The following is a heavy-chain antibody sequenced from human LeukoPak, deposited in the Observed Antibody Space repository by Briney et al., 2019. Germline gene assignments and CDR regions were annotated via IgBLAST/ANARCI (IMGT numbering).Heavy chain of an antibody. J-gene: IGHJ4*02. CDR1: GFTFSSYA. CDR3: AKALIGSGSYYRGTYDY. D-gene: IGHD3-10*01. V-gene: IGHV3-23*01. Sequence: GGSLRLSCAASGFTFSSYAMSWVRQAPGKGLEWVSAISGSGGSTYYADSVKGRFTISGDNSKNTLYLQMNSLRAEDTAVYYCAKALIGSGSYYRGTYDYWGQGTLVTVSS. CDR2: ISGSGGST.